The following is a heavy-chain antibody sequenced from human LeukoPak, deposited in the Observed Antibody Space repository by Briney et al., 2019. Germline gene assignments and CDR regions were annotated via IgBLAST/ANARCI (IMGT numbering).Heavy chain of an antibody. Sequence: GGSLRLSCAASGFTLRSYSMSWVRQAPGKGLEWVGFIRSKAYGGTTEYAASVEGRFTISRDDSKSIAYLQMNSLKTEDTAVYYCTTQGFDPWGQGTLVTVSS. CDR3: TTQGFDP. J-gene: IGHJ5*02. CDR2: IRSKAYGGTT. CDR1: GFTLRSYS. V-gene: IGHV3-49*04.